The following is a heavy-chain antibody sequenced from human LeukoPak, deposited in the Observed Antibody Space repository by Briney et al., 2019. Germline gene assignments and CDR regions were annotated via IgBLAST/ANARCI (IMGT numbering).Heavy chain of an antibody. D-gene: IGHD6-6*01. CDR3: ARGSIAARPDNFDY. CDR1: GFTFSSYW. CDR2: INSDGSST. Sequence: GGSLRLSCAASGFTFSSYWMHWVRHAPGKGLVWVSRINSDGSSTSYADSVKGRFTISRDNAKNTLYLQMNSLRAEDTAVYYCARGSIAARPDNFDYWGQGTLVTVSS. J-gene: IGHJ4*02. V-gene: IGHV3-74*01.